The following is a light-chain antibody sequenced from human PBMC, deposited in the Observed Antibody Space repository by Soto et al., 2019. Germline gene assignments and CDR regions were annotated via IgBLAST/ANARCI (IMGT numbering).Light chain of an antibody. CDR1: SSDVGIYNR. V-gene: IGLV2-18*02. CDR2: EVT. J-gene: IGLJ3*02. CDR3: SSFTVRSTLV. Sequence: QSALTQPPSVSGSPGQSVTISCTGTSSDVGIYNRVSWYQQPPGTAPKVIIYEVTKRPSGVPDRFSGSKAGYTASLTISGRQDEDAADYCCSSFTVRSTLVFGGGTQLTVL.